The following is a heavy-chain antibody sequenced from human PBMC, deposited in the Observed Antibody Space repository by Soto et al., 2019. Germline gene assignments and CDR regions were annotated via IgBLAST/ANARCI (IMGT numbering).Heavy chain of an antibody. D-gene: IGHD2-21*01. CDR3: ARDSRLSDIVY. Sequence: PSETLSLTCTVSGGSISSGGYYWSWIRQHPGKGLEWIGYIYYSGSTYYNPSLKSRVTISVDTSKNQFSLKLSSVTAADTAVYYCARDSRLSDIVYWGQGTLVTVSS. CDR2: IYYSGST. V-gene: IGHV4-31*03. J-gene: IGHJ4*02. CDR1: GGSISSGGYY.